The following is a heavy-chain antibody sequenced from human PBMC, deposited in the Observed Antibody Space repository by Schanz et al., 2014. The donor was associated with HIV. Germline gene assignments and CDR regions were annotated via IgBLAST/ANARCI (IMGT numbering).Heavy chain of an antibody. CDR2: ITHYGST. CDR3: ARGIRRGCRSPNCNTGWFDP. V-gene: IGHV4-4*02. Sequence: VQLLESGGGLVQPGGSLRLSCAASGFTFSNYAMTWVRQPPGKGLEWIGEITHYGSTNYNPSLNSRVTISVDTSKNQFSLKLSSVTVADTAVYYCARGIRRGCRSPNCNTGWFDPWGQGTRVSVSS. CDR1: GFTFSNYA. D-gene: IGHD2-2*02. J-gene: IGHJ5*02.